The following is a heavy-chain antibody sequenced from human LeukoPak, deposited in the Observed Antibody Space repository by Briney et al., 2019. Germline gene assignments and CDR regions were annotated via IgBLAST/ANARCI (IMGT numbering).Heavy chain of an antibody. J-gene: IGHJ4*02. CDR3: ARSGGSSAKSRYFDY. Sequence: SVKVSCKASGGTFSSYAISWVRQAPGQGLEWMGGIIPIFGTANYAQKFQGRVTITADESTSTAYMELSSLRSEDTAVYYCARSGGSSAKSRYFDYWGQGTLVTVSS. CDR1: GGTFSSYA. CDR2: IIPIFGTA. V-gene: IGHV1-69*13. D-gene: IGHD2-15*01.